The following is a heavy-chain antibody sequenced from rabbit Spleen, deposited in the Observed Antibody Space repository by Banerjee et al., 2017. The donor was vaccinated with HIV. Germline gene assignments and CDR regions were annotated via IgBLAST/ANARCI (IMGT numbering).Heavy chain of an antibody. CDR2: INTITGKT. CDR1: GFDFSSYG. J-gene: IGHJ6*01. D-gene: IGHD1-1*01. Sequence: QEQLVESGGGLVQPGGSLQVSCKASGFDFSSYGVSWVRQGPGKGLEWIGCINTITGKTLYATWAKGRFTISRASSTTVFLQMTRLTAADTATYFCARDLPEIVGWNFGFWGPGTLVTVS. V-gene: IGHV1S45*01. CDR3: ARDLPEIVGWNFGF.